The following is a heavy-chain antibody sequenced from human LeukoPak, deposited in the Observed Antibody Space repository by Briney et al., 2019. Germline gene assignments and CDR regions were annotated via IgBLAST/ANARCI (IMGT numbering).Heavy chain of an antibody. V-gene: IGHV3-23*01. CDR3: AKWTSYNWNVKLPYYFDY. J-gene: IGHJ4*02. Sequence: GGSLRLSCAASGFTFSSYALSWVRQAPGKGLKWVSAISGSGGSTYYADSVKGRFTISRDNSKNTLYLQMNSLRAEDTAVYYCAKWTSYNWNVKLPYYFDYWGQGTLVTVSS. CDR2: ISGSGGST. CDR1: GFTFSSYA. D-gene: IGHD1-1*01.